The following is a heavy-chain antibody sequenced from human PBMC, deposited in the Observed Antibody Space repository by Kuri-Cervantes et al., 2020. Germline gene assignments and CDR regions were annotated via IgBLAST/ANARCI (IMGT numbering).Heavy chain of an antibody. J-gene: IGHJ5*02. CDR1: GGSFSGYY. Sequence: GSLRLSCAVYGGSFSGYYWSWIRQPPGKGLEWIGEINHSGSTNYNPSLKSRVTISVDTSKNQFSLKLSSVTAADTAVYYCARDMLPGYCSGGSCFGFDPWGQGTLVTVSS. CDR3: ARDMLPGYCSGGSCFGFDP. V-gene: IGHV4-34*01. CDR2: INHSGST. D-gene: IGHD2-15*01.